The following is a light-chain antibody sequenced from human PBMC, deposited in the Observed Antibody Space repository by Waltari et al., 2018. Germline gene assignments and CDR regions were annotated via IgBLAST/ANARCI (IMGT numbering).Light chain of an antibody. Sequence: EIVLTQSPGTLSLSPGESATLSCRTSPSVTMALDWYQQKHGQAPRPITYGASNRATGIPDRFSGSXSGTDFSLTISSLEPEDFAVYYCQHYLRLPVTFGQGTKVEVK. J-gene: IGKJ1*01. CDR3: QHYLRLPVT. V-gene: IGKV3-20*01. CDR2: GAS. CDR1: PSVTMA.